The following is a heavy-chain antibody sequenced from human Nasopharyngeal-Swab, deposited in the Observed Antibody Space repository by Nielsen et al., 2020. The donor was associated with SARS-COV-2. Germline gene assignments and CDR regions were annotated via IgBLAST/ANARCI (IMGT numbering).Heavy chain of an antibody. CDR3: ARGIAAAGTLDY. J-gene: IGHJ4*02. V-gene: IGHV1-3*01. D-gene: IGHD6-13*01. CDR1: GYTFTSYA. Sequence: ASVKVSCKASGYTFTSYAMHWVRQAPGQRLEWMGWINAGNGNTKYSQKFQGRDTITRDTSASTAYMELSSLRSEDTAVYYCARGIAAAGTLDYWGQGTLVTVSS. CDR2: INAGNGNT.